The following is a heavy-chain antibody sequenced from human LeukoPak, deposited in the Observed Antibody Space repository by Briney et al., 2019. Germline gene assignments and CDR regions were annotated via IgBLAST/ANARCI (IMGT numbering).Heavy chain of an antibody. CDR3: ARSEELEPQNIYYYYYMDV. Sequence: SVKVSCKASGGTFSSYAISWVRQAPGQGREWMGRIIPIFGTANYAQKFQGRVTITTDESTSTAYMELSSLRSEDTAVYYCARSEELEPQNIYYYYYMDVWGRGTTVTVSS. J-gene: IGHJ6*03. CDR2: IIPIFGTA. CDR1: GGTFSSYA. D-gene: IGHD1-1*01. V-gene: IGHV1-69*05.